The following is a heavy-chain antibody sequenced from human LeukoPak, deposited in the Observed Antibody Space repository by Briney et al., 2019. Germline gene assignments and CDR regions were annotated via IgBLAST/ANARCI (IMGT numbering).Heavy chain of an antibody. CDR1: GDSVSSHTAA. D-gene: IGHD2-15*01. Sequence: SQTLSLTCAISGDSVSSHTAAWNWIRQSPSRGLEWLGRTYYRSEWFNDYAVSVKSRISINPDTSKNQFSLQLNSVTPEDTAVYYCARDSGYCSGGTCYIFGMDVWGQGTTVTVSS. CDR3: ARDSGYCSGGTCYIFGMDV. CDR2: TYYRSEWFN. J-gene: IGHJ6*02. V-gene: IGHV6-1*01.